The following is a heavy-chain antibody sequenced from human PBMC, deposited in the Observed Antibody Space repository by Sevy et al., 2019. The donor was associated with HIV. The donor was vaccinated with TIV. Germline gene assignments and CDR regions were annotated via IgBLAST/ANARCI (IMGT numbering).Heavy chain of an antibody. D-gene: IGHD3-10*01. CDR2: ISGSGGST. J-gene: IGHJ4*02. CDR3: ARPITMVRGVTAKQLDY. Sequence: GGSLRLSCAASGFTFSSYAMSWVRQAPGKGLEWVSAISGSGGSTYYADSVKGRFTISRDNSKNTRYLQMNSLRAEDTAVYYCARPITMVRGVTAKQLDYWGQGTLVTVSS. V-gene: IGHV3-23*01. CDR1: GFTFSSYA.